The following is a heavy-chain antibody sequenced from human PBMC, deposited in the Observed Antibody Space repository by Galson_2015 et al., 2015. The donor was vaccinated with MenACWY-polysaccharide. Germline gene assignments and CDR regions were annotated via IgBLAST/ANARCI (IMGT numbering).Heavy chain of an antibody. J-gene: IGHJ6*02. CDR1: GFSFSIYF. CDR3: VRGSSGWKGMDV. CDR2: INTDGSNP. V-gene: IGHV3-74*01. Sequence: SLRLSCAASGFSFSIYFMHWVRQAPGKGWVSRINTDGSNPIYADSVKGRFTVSSDNAKNTLYLQLSSLRAEDTGVYYCVRGSSGWKGMDVWGQGTAVNVSS. D-gene: IGHD6-19*01.